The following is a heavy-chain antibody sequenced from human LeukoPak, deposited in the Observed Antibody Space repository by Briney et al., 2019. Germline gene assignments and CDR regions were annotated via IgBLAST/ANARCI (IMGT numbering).Heavy chain of an antibody. V-gene: IGHV3-48*03. CDR2: INSDNSV. Sequence: GGSLRLSCAASGFTLTTSEMDWVRQAPGKGLEWVAYINSDNSVLYGDSVKGRFTISSDKATNSLYLQMNSLRAEDTAVYYCAREVLTRAIYSGYKAFEIWGQGKMVTVFS. CDR3: AREVLTRAIYSGYKAFEI. D-gene: IGHD5-12*01. J-gene: IGHJ3*02. CDR1: GFTLTTSE.